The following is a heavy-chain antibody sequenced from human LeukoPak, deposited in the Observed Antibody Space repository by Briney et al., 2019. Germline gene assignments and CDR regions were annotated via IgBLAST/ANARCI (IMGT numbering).Heavy chain of an antibody. CDR1: GGTFSSYA. D-gene: IGHD2-2*02. CDR3: ARALDCSSTSCYTSIVDYYYMDV. V-gene: IGHV1-69*05. J-gene: IGHJ6*03. CDR2: IIPIFGTA. Sequence: GASVKVSCKASGGTFSSYAISWVRQAPGQGLEWMGGIIPIFGTANYAQKFQGRVTITTDESTSTAYMELSSLRSEDTAVYYCARALDCSSTSCYTSIVDYYYMDVRGKGTTVTVSS.